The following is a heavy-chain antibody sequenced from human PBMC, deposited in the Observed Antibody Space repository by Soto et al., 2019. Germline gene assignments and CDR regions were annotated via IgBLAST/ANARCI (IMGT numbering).Heavy chain of an antibody. CDR2: ISYDGSNK. CDR3: ARETPGVRDAFDI. V-gene: IGHV3-30-3*01. CDR1: GFTFSSES. Sequence: GGSLXLSCAAPGFTFSSESMHWVRQAPGKGLEWVAVISYDGSNKYYADSVKGRFTISRDNSKNTLYLQMNSLRAEDTAVYYCARETPGVRDAFDIWGQGTMVTVSS. D-gene: IGHD2-8*01. J-gene: IGHJ3*02.